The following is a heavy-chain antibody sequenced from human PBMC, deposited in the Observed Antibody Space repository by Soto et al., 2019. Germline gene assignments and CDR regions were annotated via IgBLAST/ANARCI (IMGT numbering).Heavy chain of an antibody. V-gene: IGHV1-18*01. CDR1: GYTFTSYG. J-gene: IGHJ4*02. D-gene: IGHD3-3*01. Sequence: GASVKVSCKASGYTFTSYGISWVRQAPGQGLEWMGWISAYNGNTNYAQKLQGRVTMTTDTSTSTAYMELRSLRSGDTAVYYCARDDYDFWSGYSTFDYWGQGTLVTVSS. CDR2: ISAYNGNT. CDR3: ARDDYDFWSGYSTFDY.